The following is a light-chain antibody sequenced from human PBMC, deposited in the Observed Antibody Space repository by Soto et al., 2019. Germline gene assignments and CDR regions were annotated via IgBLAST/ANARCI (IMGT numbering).Light chain of an antibody. J-gene: IGLJ2*01. CDR1: SSDFGATNY. CDR3: TSYAGSYVDVV. Sequence: QSALTQPPSASGSPARSVTISCTGASSDFGATNYIYWYQQHPGKAPKLMIFEVTKPPSGVPDRFSGSKSGNTSPLTVSGLQAEDEAHYYRTSYAGSYVDVVFDGGTKLTVL. V-gene: IGLV2-8*01. CDR2: EVT.